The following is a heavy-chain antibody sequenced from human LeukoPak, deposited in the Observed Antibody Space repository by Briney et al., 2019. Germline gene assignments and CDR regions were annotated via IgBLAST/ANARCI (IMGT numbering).Heavy chain of an antibody. CDR3: AREARAPAYPWTLYYFDF. V-gene: IGHV4-38-2*02. J-gene: IGHJ4*02. CDR2: IDHSGST. D-gene: IGHD3/OR15-3a*01. CDR1: GYSISSGCY. Sequence: SESLSLTCAVSGYSISSGCYWGWIRQPPGEGLEWIATIDHSGSTYYNPSLKSRVTISLDTSKNQFSLRLTSVTAADTAVYFCAREARAPAYPWTLYYFDFWGQGTLVTVS.